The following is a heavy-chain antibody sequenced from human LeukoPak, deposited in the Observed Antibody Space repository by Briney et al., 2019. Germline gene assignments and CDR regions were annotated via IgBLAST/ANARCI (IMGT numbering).Heavy chain of an antibody. D-gene: IGHD4-17*01. CDR2: IYFSGAT. Sequence: SETLSLTCTVSGGSISRCYWSWIRQPPGKGLEWIGYIYFSGATNYNPSLKSRVTISVDTSKNQFSLKLSSVTAADTAVYYCAREDPQTTVPEGLDVWGQGTTVIVSS. V-gene: IGHV4-59*01. CDR3: AREDPQTTVPEGLDV. J-gene: IGHJ6*02. CDR1: GGSISRCY.